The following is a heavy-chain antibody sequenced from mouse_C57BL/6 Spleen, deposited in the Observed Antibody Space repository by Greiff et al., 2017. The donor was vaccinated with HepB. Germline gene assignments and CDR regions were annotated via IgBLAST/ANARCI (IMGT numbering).Heavy chain of an antibody. CDR2: ISSGSSTI. Sequence: EVHLVESGGGLVKPGGSLKLSCAASGFTFSDYGMHWVRQAPEKGLEWVAYISSGSSTIYYADTVKGRFTISRDNAKNTLFLQMTSLRSEDTAMYYCARDSNIRNYAMDYWGQGTSVTVSS. CDR3: ARDSNIRNYAMDY. CDR1: GFTFSDYG. J-gene: IGHJ4*01. D-gene: IGHD2-5*01. V-gene: IGHV5-17*01.